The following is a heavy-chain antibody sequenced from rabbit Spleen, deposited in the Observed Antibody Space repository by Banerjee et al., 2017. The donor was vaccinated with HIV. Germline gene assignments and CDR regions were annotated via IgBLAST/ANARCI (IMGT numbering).Heavy chain of an antibody. CDR3: ARDLASVVGWNFNL. J-gene: IGHJ4*01. CDR1: GFSFSSSYD. Sequence: QEQLVESGGGLVKPGASLTLTCTASGFSFSSSYDMYWVRQAPGKGLRWIGCIYTGGSGGVYYASWTEGRFTISKTSSTTVTLQMTSLTAADTATYFCARDLASVVGWNFNLWGQGTLVTVS. V-gene: IGHV1S45*01. D-gene: IGHD3-1*01. CDR2: IYTGGSGGV.